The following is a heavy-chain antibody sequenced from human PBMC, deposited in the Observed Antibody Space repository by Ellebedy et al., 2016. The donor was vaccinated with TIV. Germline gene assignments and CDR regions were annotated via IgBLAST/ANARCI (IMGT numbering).Heavy chain of an antibody. CDR1: GGSISSYY. CDR2: IYYSGST. V-gene: IGHV4-59*01. CDR3: ARGRITIFGVDDYYGMDV. D-gene: IGHD3-3*01. J-gene: IGHJ6*02. Sequence: MPSETLSLTCTVSGGSISSYYWSWIRQPPGKGLEWIGYIYYSGSTNYNPSLKSRVTISVDTSKNQFSLKLSSVTAADTAVYYCARGRITIFGVDDYYGMDVWGQGTTVTVSS.